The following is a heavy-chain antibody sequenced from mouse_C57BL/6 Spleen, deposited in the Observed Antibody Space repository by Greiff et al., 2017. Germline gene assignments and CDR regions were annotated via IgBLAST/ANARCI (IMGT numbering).Heavy chain of an antibody. CDR3: TREEVYGSGRLGY. D-gene: IGHD1-1*01. V-gene: IGHV1-15*01. CDR2: IDPETGGT. Sequence: VQLQQSGAELVRPGASVTLSCKASGYTFTDYEMHWVKQTPVHGLEWIGAIDPETGGTAYNQKFKGKAILTADKSSSTAYMELRSLTSEDSAVYYCTREEVYGSGRLGYWGQGTTLTVSS. CDR1: GYTFTDYE. J-gene: IGHJ2*01.